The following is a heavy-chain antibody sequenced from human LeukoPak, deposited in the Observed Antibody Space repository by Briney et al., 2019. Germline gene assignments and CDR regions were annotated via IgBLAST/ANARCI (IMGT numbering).Heavy chain of an antibody. J-gene: IGHJ4*02. CDR2: ISWNSGSI. Sequence: GRSLRLSCAASGFTFDDYAMHWVRQAPGKGLEWVSGISWNSGSIGYADSVKGRFTISRDNAKNSLYLQMDSLRAEDTALYYCAKDMAPGIYYFDYWGQGTLVTVSS. CDR3: AKDMAPGIYYFDY. D-gene: IGHD1-14*01. CDR1: GFTFDDYA. V-gene: IGHV3-9*01.